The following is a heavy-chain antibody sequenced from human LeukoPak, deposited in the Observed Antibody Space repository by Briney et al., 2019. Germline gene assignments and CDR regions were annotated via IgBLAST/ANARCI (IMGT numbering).Heavy chain of an antibody. CDR2: IYHSGST. CDR3: ARENGGSYDY. D-gene: IGHD1-26*01. V-gene: IGHV4-4*02. J-gene: IGHJ4*02. Sequence: SETLSLTCAVSGGSISSSNWWSWVRQPPGKGLEWIGEIYHSGSTNYNPSLKSRVTISVDTSKNQFSLKLSSVTAADTAVYYCARENGGSYDYWGQGTLVTVSS. CDR1: GGSISSSNW.